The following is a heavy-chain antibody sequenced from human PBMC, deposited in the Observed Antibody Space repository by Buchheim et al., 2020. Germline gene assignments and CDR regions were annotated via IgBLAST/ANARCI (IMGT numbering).Heavy chain of an antibody. J-gene: IGHJ6*02. Sequence: EVQLVESGGGLVQPGGSLRLSCAASGFTLSNYWMHWVRQAPGKGLVWVSRINSDGSSTSYADSVKGRFTISRDNAKNTLYLQMNSLRAEDTAVYYCARDLYCSGGSCYSYYYYGMDVWGQGTT. V-gene: IGHV3-74*01. D-gene: IGHD2-15*01. CDR1: GFTLSNYW. CDR2: INSDGSST. CDR3: ARDLYCSGGSCYSYYYYGMDV.